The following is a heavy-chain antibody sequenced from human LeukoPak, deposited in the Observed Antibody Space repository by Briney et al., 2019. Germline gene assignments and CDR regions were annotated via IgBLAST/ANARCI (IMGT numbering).Heavy chain of an antibody. CDR1: GGSSSGYS. D-gene: IGHD4-17*01. J-gene: IGHJ4*02. Sequence: KPSETLSLTCAVNGGSSSGYSWSWIRQPPGKGLEWIGEIKHSGSTNYNPSLKSRVTISVDTSKNQLSLKLSSVTAADRAVYYCARVGPTYGDYDYWGQGTLVTVSS. V-gene: IGHV4-34*01. CDR2: IKHSGST. CDR3: ARVGPTYGDYDY.